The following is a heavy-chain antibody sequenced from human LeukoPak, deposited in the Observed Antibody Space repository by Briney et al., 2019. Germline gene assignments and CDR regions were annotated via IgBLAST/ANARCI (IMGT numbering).Heavy chain of an antibody. J-gene: IGHJ6*02. Sequence: PGGSLRLSCAASGFTFSSYSMNWVRQAPGKGLEWVSSTSSSSSYIYYADSVKGRFTISRDNAKNSLYLQMNSLRAEDTAVYYCARVTTRSGWFKLDVWGQGTTVTVSS. CDR2: TSSSSSYI. V-gene: IGHV3-21*01. CDR3: ARVTTRSGWFKLDV. D-gene: IGHD6-19*01. CDR1: GFTFSSYS.